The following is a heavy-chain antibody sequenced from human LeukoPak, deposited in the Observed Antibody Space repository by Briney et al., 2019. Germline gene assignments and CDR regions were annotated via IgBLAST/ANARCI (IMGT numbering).Heavy chain of an antibody. Sequence: GGSLRLSCAASGFTFSSYAMGWVRQAPGKGLEWVSAISGSGGSTYYADSVKGRFTISRDNSKNTLYLQMNSLRAEDTAVYYCAKRQTAGYSSDWYYVINFDCWGQGTLVTVSS. J-gene: IGHJ4*02. CDR3: AKRQTAGYSSDWYYVINFDC. V-gene: IGHV3-23*01. D-gene: IGHD6-19*01. CDR1: GFTFSSYA. CDR2: ISGSGGST.